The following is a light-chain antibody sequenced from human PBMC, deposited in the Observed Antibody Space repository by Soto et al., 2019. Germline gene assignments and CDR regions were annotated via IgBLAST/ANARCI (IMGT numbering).Light chain of an antibody. CDR3: QQYNNWWT. CDR2: GAS. CDR1: QSVSSN. J-gene: IGKJ1*01. Sequence: EIVMTQSPATLSVSPGERATLSCRASQSVSSNLAWYQQKPGQAPRLLIYGASTRATGIPARFSGSGSGTEFTLTISSLQSADFEVYYCQQYNNWWTFGQGTKVDIK. V-gene: IGKV3-15*01.